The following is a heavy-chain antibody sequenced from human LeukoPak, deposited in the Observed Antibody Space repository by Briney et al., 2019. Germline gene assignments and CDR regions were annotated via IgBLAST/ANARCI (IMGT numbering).Heavy chain of an antibody. J-gene: IGHJ4*02. V-gene: IGHV1-2*02. CDR1: GYTFTGYY. Sequence: ASVKVSCKASGYTFTGYYMHWVRQAPGQGLEWMGWINPNSGGTNYAQKFQGRVTMTRDTSINTAYMELSRLRSDDTAVYYCARESTYYHDSSGGSFDYWGQGTLVTVSS. CDR2: INPNSGGT. CDR3: ARESTYYHDSSGGSFDY. D-gene: IGHD3-22*01.